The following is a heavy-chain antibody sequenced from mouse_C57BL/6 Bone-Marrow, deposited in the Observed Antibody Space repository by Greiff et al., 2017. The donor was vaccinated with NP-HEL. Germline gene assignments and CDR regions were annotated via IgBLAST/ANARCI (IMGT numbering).Heavy chain of an antibody. CDR1: GYTFTDYY. CDR3: ARGDYCGSSSPFAY. D-gene: IGHD1-1*01. J-gene: IGHJ3*01. Sequence: QVQLQQSGAELVRPGASVKLSCKASGYTFTDYYINWVKQRPGQGLEWIARIYPGSGNTYYNEKFKGKATLTAEKSSSTAYMQLSSLTSEDSAVYFCARGDYCGSSSPFAYWGQGTLVTVSA. V-gene: IGHV1-76*01. CDR2: IYPGSGNT.